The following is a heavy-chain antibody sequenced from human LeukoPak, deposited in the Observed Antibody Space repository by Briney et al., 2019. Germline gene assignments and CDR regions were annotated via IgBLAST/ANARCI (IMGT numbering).Heavy chain of an antibody. CDR3: AKDLHYGSADY. CDR2: IYSGGTT. CDR1: GFTVSGNY. D-gene: IGHD3-10*01. V-gene: IGHV3-53*01. Sequence: PGGSLRLSCAVSGFTVSGNYMSWVRQAPGKGLEWVSLIYSGGTTYYADSVKGRFTISRDNAKNALYLQMNSLRAEDTAVYYCAKDLHYGSADYWGQGTLVTVSS. J-gene: IGHJ4*02.